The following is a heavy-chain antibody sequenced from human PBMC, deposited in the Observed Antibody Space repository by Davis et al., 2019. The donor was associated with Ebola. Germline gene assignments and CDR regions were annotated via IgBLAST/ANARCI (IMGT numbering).Heavy chain of an antibody. Sequence: GESLKISCAASGFTFSSYGMHWVRQAPGKGLEWVAVISYDGSNKYYADSVKGRFTISRDNSKNTLYLQMNSLRAEDTAVYYCAKEGGSGSYRFHYGMDVWGQGTTVTVSS. CDR3: AKEGGSGSYRFHYGMDV. V-gene: IGHV3-30*18. J-gene: IGHJ6*02. CDR2: ISYDGSNK. CDR1: GFTFSSYG. D-gene: IGHD3-10*01.